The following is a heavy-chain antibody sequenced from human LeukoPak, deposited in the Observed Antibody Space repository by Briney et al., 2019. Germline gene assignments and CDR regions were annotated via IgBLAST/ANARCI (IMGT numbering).Heavy chain of an antibody. Sequence: SETLSLTCTVSGGSISGSSCYWGWIRQPPGKGLKWIGSVYYDGSTYYNPSLKSRVAISVDTSNNQFSLKVNSVSAADTAINFCARRTSPHGFDIWGQGTMVTVSS. J-gene: IGHJ3*02. D-gene: IGHD1-14*01. CDR3: ARRTSPHGFDI. CDR1: GGSISGSSCY. CDR2: VYYDGST. V-gene: IGHV4-39*01.